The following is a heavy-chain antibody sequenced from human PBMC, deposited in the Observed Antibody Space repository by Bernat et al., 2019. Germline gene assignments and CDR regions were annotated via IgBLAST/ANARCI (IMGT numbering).Heavy chain of an antibody. CDR1: GFTFSDYS. J-gene: IGHJ6*02. CDR2: VSYDGRNK. V-gene: IGHV3-30*04. CDR3: VRGGGDPFYYPGIDG. D-gene: IGHD2-15*01. Sequence: VQLVESGGGVVQPGRSLRLSCVASGFTFSDYSLHWVRQAPGKGLEWVAVVSYDGRNKYYADSVQARFIISRDDSENTLYLQMDSLKSEDTAVYYCVRGGGDPFYYPGIDGWGRRATVT.